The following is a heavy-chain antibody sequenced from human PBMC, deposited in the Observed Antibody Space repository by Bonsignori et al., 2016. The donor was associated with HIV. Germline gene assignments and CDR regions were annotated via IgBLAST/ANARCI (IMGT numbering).Heavy chain of an antibody. J-gene: IGHJ4*02. CDR1: GFTVSSNY. Sequence: GGSLRLSCAASGFTVSSNYMSWVRQAPGKGLEWVSVIYSGGSIYYADSVKGRFTISRDNSKNTLYLQMNSLRVDDTAVYYCARGWVGELSILGYWGQGTLVTVSS. D-gene: IGHD3-10*01. CDR3: ARGWVGELSILGY. CDR2: IYSGGSI. V-gene: IGHV3-53*01.